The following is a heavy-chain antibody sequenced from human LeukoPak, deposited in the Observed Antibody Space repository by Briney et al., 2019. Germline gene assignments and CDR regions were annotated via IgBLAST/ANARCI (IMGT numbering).Heavy chain of an antibody. Sequence: PSETLSLTCTVSGGSISSYYWSWIRQPPGKGLEWIGYIYYSGSTNYNPSLKSRVTISVDTSKNQFSLKLSSVTAADTAVYYCARDESGCSSTSCYNRFDPWGQGTLVTVSS. CDR2: IYYSGST. D-gene: IGHD2-2*01. J-gene: IGHJ5*02. CDR3: ARDESGCSSTSCYNRFDP. V-gene: IGHV4-59*12. CDR1: GGSISSYY.